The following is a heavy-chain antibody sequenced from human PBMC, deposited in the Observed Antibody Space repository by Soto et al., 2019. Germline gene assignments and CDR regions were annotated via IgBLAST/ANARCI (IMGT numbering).Heavy chain of an antibody. V-gene: IGHV1-2*02. D-gene: IGHD1-26*01. Sequence: ASVKVSCKASGYTFTGYYMHWVRQAPGQGLEWMGWINPNSGGTNYAQKFQGRVTMTRDTSISTACMELSRLRSDDTAVYYCASGVGAVRYYFDYWGQGTLVTVSS. CDR3: ASGVGAVRYYFDY. J-gene: IGHJ4*02. CDR2: INPNSGGT. CDR1: GYTFTGYY.